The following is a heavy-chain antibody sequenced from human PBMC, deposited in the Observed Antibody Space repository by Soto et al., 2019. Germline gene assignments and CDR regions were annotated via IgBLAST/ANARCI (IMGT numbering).Heavy chain of an antibody. J-gene: IGHJ5*02. CDR3: ARVPQSKFLVWFGP. CDR2: ISAYNGNT. Sequence: GASVKVSCKASGYTFTSYGISWVRQAPGQGLEWMGWISAYNGNTNYAQKHQGRVTMTTDTSTSTAYMELRSLRSDDTAVYYCARVPQSKFLVWFGPWGQGTLVTVSS. CDR1: GYTFTSYG. D-gene: IGHD6-19*01. V-gene: IGHV1-18*01.